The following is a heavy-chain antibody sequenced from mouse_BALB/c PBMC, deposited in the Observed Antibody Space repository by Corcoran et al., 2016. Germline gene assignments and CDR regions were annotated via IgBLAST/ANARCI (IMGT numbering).Heavy chain of an antibody. V-gene: IGHV1-54*01. Sequence: QVQLQQSGAELVRPGTSVKVSCKASGYAFTNYLIEWVKQRPGQGLEWIGVINPGSGGTNYNEKFKGKATLTADKSSSTAYMQLSSLTSDDSAVYFCAREGVIYYYGSRDYYAMDYWGQGTSVTVSS. CDR2: INPGSGGT. D-gene: IGHD1-1*01. CDR3: AREGVIYYYGSRDYYAMDY. J-gene: IGHJ4*01. CDR1: GYAFTNYL.